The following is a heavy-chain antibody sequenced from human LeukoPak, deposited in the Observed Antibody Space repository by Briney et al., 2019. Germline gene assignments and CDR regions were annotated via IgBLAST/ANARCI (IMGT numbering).Heavy chain of an antibody. CDR1: GYTFTAYY. J-gene: IGHJ4*02. CDR2: IDSKNGDT. D-gene: IGHD2-15*01. CDR3: ASEAYCSGGRCSVQRVAY. V-gene: IGHV1-2*02. Sequence: ASVKVSCKASGYTFTAYYMRWVRQAPGQGLGWMGGIDSKNGDTKYAQKFQSRLTITRDTSIGIAYMELRSLTSDDTAVYCASEAYCSGGRCSVQRVAYWGQGTPVTVSS.